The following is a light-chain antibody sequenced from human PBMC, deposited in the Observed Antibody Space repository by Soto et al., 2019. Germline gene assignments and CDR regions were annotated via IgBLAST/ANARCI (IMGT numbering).Light chain of an antibody. J-gene: IGKJ5*01. V-gene: IGKV3-11*01. CDR2: DAS. CDR3: QQRSSWIT. CDR1: QSVSSL. Sequence: IVLTQSPATLSLWPGETAILSCRASQSVSSLLSWYQQKPGQAPRLLIYDASSRAPGVAARFRGSGSGTDFTPTISSLEPEDVALYYCQQRSSWITFGQGTRLE.